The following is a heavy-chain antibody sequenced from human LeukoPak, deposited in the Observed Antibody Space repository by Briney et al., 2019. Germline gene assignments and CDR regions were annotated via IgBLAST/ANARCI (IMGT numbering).Heavy chain of an antibody. CDR3: ARLDVGYSYGCYFDY. CDR1: GGSISSYY. J-gene: IGHJ4*02. Sequence: SETLSLTCTVSGGSISSYYWSWIRQPPGKGLEWIGYIYYSGSTNYNPSLKSRVTISVDTSKNQFSLKLSSVTAADTAVYYCARLDVGYSYGCYFDYWGQGTLVTVSS. D-gene: IGHD5-18*01. CDR2: IYYSGST. V-gene: IGHV4-59*08.